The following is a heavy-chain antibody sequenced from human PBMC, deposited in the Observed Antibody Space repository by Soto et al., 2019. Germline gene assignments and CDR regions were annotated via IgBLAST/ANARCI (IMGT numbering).Heavy chain of an antibody. Sequence: ASVKVSCKASGYTFTSYGIGWERQAPGQGLEWMGWISAYNGNTNYAQKLQGRVTMTTDTSTSTAYMELRSLRSDDTAVYYCARERYYYGSGSPRPLYDSFDIWGQGTMVTVSS. D-gene: IGHD3-10*01. CDR3: ARERYYYGSGSPRPLYDSFDI. J-gene: IGHJ3*02. CDR1: GYTFTSYG. CDR2: ISAYNGNT. V-gene: IGHV1-18*01.